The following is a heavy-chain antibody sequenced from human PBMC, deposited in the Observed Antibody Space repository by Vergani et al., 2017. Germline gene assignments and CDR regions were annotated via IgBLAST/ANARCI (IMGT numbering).Heavy chain of an antibody. CDR1: GGSISSGSYY. CDR3: ARGHDAFDI. V-gene: IGHV4-61*02. CDR2: IYTSGST. J-gene: IGHJ3*02. Sequence: QVQLQESGPGLVKPSQTLSLTCTVSGGSISSGSYYWSWIRQPAGKGLEWIGRIYTSGSTNYNPSLKSRVTISVDPSTNQFSLKLSSVTAADTAVYYCARGHDAFDIWGQGTMVTVSS.